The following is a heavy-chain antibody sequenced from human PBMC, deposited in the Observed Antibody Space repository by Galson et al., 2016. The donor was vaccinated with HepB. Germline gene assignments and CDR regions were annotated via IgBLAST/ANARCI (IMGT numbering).Heavy chain of an antibody. Sequence: SLRLSCAASGFRFSSYSMNWVRQAPGKGLEWISYISTSSETISYADSVKGRFTISRDNSKNTLYLQMNSLRAEDTAVHYCAKVLGAGYCGGSSCAMDVWGQGTTVTVSS. J-gene: IGHJ6*02. CDR2: ISTSSETI. CDR1: GFRFSSYS. CDR3: AKVLGAGYCGGSSCAMDV. V-gene: IGHV3-23*01. D-gene: IGHD2-15*01.